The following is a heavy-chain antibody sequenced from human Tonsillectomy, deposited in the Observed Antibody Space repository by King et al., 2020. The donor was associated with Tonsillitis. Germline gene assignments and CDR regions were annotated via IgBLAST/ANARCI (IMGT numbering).Heavy chain of an antibody. CDR2: INPASVRT. V-gene: IGHV1-46*01. J-gene: IGHJ5*02. CDR1: GYTFTSYY. D-gene: IGHD3-9*01. Sequence: VQLVESGAEVKKPGASVKVSCKASGYTFTSYYMHWVRQAPGQGLEWMGVINPASVRTIYAQKFQGRVTMTRDTSTSTVYMELSTLRSKDTAVYYCATGHHILTQNWFDPWGQGTLVTVSS. CDR3: ATGHHILTQNWFDP.